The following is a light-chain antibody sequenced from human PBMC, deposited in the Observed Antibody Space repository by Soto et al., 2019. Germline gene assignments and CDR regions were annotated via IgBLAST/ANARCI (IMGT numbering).Light chain of an antibody. Sequence: QPVLTQSSSASASLGSSVKLTCTLSSGHSSYIIAWHQQQPGKAPRYLMKLEGSGSYNKGSGVPDRCSGYSSGADRYLTISNLQSEDEADYYCETWDSNTHEVFGGGTKLTVL. CDR2: LEGSGSY. V-gene: IGLV4-60*03. J-gene: IGLJ2*01. CDR3: ETWDSNTHEV. CDR1: SGHSSYI.